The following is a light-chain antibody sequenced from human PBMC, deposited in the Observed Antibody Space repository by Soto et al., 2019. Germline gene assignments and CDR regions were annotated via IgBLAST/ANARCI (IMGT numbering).Light chain of an antibody. CDR1: QGISSA. J-gene: IGKJ3*01. Sequence: AIQLTQSPSSLSASVGDRVTITCRTSQGISSALAWYQQKPGKAPKLLIYDASSLESGVPSRFSGSGSGTDFTLTISSLQPEDFATYYCQQFNNYLFTFGPGTKVDIK. CDR2: DAS. V-gene: IGKV1D-13*01. CDR3: QQFNNYLFT.